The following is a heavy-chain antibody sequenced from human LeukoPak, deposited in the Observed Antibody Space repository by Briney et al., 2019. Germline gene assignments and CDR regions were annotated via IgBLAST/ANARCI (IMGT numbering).Heavy chain of an antibody. V-gene: IGHV3-7*01. Sequence: RGRSLRLSCAPSQFTFSNNWTSWVRPAPGEGGERVAHTSQDGASISYVDSVKGRFTISRDNAKNALYLQMDSLRVEDTAVYYCATTVPGYPDDYFDNWGQGTLVTVSS. D-gene: IGHD3-9*01. J-gene: IGHJ4*02. CDR2: TSQDGASI. CDR3: ATTVPGYPDDYFDN. CDR1: QFTFSNNW.